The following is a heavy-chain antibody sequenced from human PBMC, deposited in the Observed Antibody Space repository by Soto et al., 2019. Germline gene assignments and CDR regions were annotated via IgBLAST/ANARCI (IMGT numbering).Heavy chain of an antibody. J-gene: IGHJ4*02. V-gene: IGHV1-2*02. CDR1: GYTFTGYY. D-gene: IGHD3-16*01. CDR3: ARIGVSSGHESPDFDS. CDR2: INPNSGGT. Sequence: ASVKVSCKASGYTFTGYYMHWVRQAPGQGLEWMGWINPNSGGTNYAQKFQGRVTMTRDTSISTAYMELSRLRSDDTAVYYCARIGVSSGHESPDFDSWGQGTLVTVSS.